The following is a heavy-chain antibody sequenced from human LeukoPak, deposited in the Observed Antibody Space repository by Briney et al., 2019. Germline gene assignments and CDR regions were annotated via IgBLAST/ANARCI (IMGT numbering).Heavy chain of an antibody. J-gene: IGHJ4*02. Sequence: PGGSLRLSCAASGFTFSSYSMNWVRQAPGKGLEWVSSISSSSSYIYYADSVKGRFTISRDNAKNSLYLQMNSLRAEDTAVYYCARVASGYNEFDYWGQGTLVTVSS. CDR2: ISSSSSYI. D-gene: IGHD5-12*01. V-gene: IGHV3-21*01. CDR3: ARVASGYNEFDY. CDR1: GFTFSSYS.